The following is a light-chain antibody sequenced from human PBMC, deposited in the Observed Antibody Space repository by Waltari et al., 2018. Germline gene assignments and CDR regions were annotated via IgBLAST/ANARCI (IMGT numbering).Light chain of an antibody. Sequence: QSALTQPRSVSGSPGQSVTISCTGTGSDVGDFNSVSWYQQHPGKAPKLVIFDVTKRPSGVPDRFSGSKSCTSASLNVSGLQAEDEADYYCCSYAGIWVFGGGTKLTVL. V-gene: IGLV2-11*01. CDR2: DVT. J-gene: IGLJ3*02. CDR1: GSDVGDFNS. CDR3: CSYAGIWV.